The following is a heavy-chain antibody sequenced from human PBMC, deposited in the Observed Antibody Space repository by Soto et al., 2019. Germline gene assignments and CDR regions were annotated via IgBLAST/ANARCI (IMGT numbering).Heavy chain of an antibody. Sequence: EVQLVESGGGLVQPGESLKLSCAASGFTFRGSAMHWVRQASGKGLEWVGRIRTKANSYATAYAASVQGRFTISRDDSKSTAYLQMNSLKTEDTAVYYCTGSLLAYCSGGKCHTDYYYYGMDVWGQETAVTVSS. CDR3: TGSLLAYCSGGKCHTDYYYYGMDV. CDR1: GFTFRGSA. V-gene: IGHV3-73*02. CDR2: IRTKANSYAT. J-gene: IGHJ6*02. D-gene: IGHD2-15*01.